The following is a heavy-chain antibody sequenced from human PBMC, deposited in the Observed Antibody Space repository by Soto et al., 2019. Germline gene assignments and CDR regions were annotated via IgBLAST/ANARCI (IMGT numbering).Heavy chain of an antibody. D-gene: IGHD1-20*01. J-gene: IGHJ4*02. CDR1: GYTFTRYY. Sequence: QVQLVQSGAEVQEPGASVRVSCKASGYTFTRYYIHWVRQAPGQGLEWMGIINPSDGSKKYAQKFQGRVTLTRDTSTSTVYMELNSLRSDDTAVYYCAKGIKEGGMTVRGADYWGQGTLLTVSS. CDR2: INPSDGSK. V-gene: IGHV1-46*01. CDR3: AKGIKEGGMTVRGADY.